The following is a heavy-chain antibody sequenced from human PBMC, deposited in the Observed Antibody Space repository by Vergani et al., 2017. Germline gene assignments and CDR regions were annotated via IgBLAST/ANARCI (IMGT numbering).Heavy chain of an antibody. J-gene: IGHJ3*02. CDR3: ASAEAGLDAFDN. Sequence: QVQLVQSGAEVKKPGSSVKVSCKASGVTFSSYTISWVRRAPGQGLEWMGRIIPIVDIANYAPKFPGRVTITADKSTSTAYMALSSLRSEDTAVYYCASAEAGLDAFDNWGQGTTVTVSS. V-gene: IGHV1-69*02. D-gene: IGHD6-19*01. CDR1: GVTFSSYT. CDR2: IIPIVDIA.